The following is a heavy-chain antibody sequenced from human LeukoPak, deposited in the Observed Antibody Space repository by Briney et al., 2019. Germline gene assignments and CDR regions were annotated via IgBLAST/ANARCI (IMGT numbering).Heavy chain of an antibody. D-gene: IGHD2-15*01. CDR1: GFTFSNAW. CDR3: TTADCSGGSCYSPGTAFDI. CDR2: IKSKTDGGTT. V-gene: IGHV3-15*01. Sequence: GGSLRLSCAASGFTFSNAWMSWVRQAPGKGLEWVGRIKSKTDGGTTDYAAPVKGRFTISRDDSKNTLYLQMNSLKTEDTAVYYCTTADCSGGSCYSPGTAFDIWGQGTMVTVSS. J-gene: IGHJ3*02.